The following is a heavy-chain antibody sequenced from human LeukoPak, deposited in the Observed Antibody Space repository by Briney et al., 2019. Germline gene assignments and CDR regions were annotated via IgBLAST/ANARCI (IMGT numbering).Heavy chain of an antibody. Sequence: SETLSLTCTVSGGSISSSSYSWGWIRQPPGKGLEWIGSIYYSGSTYYNPSHKSRVTISVDTSKNQFSLKLSSVTAADTAVYYCARHTSSGYDILTGYYPIFTFDYWGQGTLVTVSS. CDR1: GGSISSSSYS. D-gene: IGHD3-9*01. CDR2: IYYSGST. V-gene: IGHV4-39*01. J-gene: IGHJ4*02. CDR3: ARHTSSGYDILTGYYPIFTFDY.